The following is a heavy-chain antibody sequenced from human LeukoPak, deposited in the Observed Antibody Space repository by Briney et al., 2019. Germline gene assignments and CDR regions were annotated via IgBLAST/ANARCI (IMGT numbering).Heavy chain of an antibody. D-gene: IGHD4-17*01. CDR2: IHPSGGGT. CDR3: ARARRTTVTTPYWFDP. CDR1: GYSFTKYL. J-gene: IGHJ5*02. V-gene: IGHV1-46*01. Sequence: ASVKVSCKASGYSFTKYLIHWVRQAPGQGLEWLGLIHPSGGGTFYAQKFQGRVTMTRDTSTSTVYMEVGSLRSDETAIYYCARARRTTVTTPYWFDPWGQGTLVTVSS.